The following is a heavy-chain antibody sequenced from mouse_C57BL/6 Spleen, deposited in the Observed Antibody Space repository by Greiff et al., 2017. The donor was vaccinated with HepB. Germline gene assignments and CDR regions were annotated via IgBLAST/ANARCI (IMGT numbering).Heavy chain of an antibody. Sequence: EVKVVESGGGLVKPGGSLKLSCAASGFTFSSYAMSWVRQTPEKRLEWVATISDGGSYTYYPDNVKGRFTISRDNAKNNLYLQMSHLKSEDTAMYYCARDGAAQAPYYYAMDCWGQGTSVTVSS. CDR3: ARDGAAQAPYYYAMDC. CDR2: ISDGGSYT. CDR1: GFTFSSYA. D-gene: IGHD3-2*02. V-gene: IGHV5-4*03. J-gene: IGHJ4*01.